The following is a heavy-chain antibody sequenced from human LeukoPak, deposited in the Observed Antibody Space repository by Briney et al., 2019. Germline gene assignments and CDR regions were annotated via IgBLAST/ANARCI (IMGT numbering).Heavy chain of an antibody. CDR3: ARGPQLLAGYYFDY. D-gene: IGHD4-11*01. J-gene: IGHJ4*02. Sequence: SETLSLTCTVSGGSISSSSYYWSWIRQPAGKGLEWIGRIYTSGSTNYNPSLKSRVTMSVDTSKNQFSLKLSSVTAADTAVYYCARGPQLLAGYYFDYWGQGTLVTVSS. CDR1: GGSISSSSYY. CDR2: IYTSGST. V-gene: IGHV4-61*02.